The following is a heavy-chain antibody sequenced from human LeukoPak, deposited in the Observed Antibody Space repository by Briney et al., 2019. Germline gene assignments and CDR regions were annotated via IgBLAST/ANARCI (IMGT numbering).Heavy chain of an antibody. CDR3: AREPAHYYDSSGPQYFQH. CDR1: GYTFTSYY. D-gene: IGHD3-22*01. J-gene: IGHJ1*01. V-gene: IGHV1-46*01. Sequence: GASVKVSCKASGYTFTSYYKHWVRQAPGQGLEWMGIINPSGGSTSYAQKFQGRVTMTRDTSTSTVYMELSSLRSEDTAVYYCAREPAHYYDSSGPQYFQHWGQGTLVTVSS. CDR2: INPSGGST.